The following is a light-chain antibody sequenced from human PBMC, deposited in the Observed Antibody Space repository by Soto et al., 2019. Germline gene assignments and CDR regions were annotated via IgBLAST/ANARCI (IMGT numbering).Light chain of an antibody. CDR2: GAS. V-gene: IGKV3-20*01. J-gene: IGKJ3*01. Sequence: EIVLTQSPATLSLSPGERGTLSCRASESVTNYLAWYQQKPGQAPRLLIYGASSRATGIPDRFSGSGSGTDFTLTISRLEPEDSAVYYCQQYASAPFSLGPGTKVDIK. CDR1: ESVTNY. CDR3: QQYASAPFS.